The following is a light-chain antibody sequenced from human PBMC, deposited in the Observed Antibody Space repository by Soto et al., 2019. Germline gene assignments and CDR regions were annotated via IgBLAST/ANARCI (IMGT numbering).Light chain of an antibody. CDR3: QQYGSSPPSII. Sequence: EIVLTQSPGTLSLSPGERATLSCRASQSVSSSYLDWYQQKPGQAPRLLIYGASSRATGIPDRFSGSGSGTDFTLTISRLEPEDFAVYYCQQYGSSPPSIIFGQGTGLEIK. V-gene: IGKV3-20*01. J-gene: IGKJ5*01. CDR2: GAS. CDR1: QSVSSSY.